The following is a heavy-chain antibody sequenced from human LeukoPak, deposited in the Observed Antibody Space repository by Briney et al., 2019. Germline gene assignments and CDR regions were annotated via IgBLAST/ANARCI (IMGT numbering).Heavy chain of an antibody. CDR2: IYPADSDT. CDR3: ARQSRDGSETRGYYFDY. Sequence: GESLKISCQVSGYISTNYWIGWVRQMPGKGLESMGIIYPADSDTTYSPSFQGQVTISADKSISTVYLQWSSLKASDTAMYYCARQSRDGSETRGYYFDYWGPGTQVTVSS. CDR1: GYISTNYW. D-gene: IGHD3-10*01. V-gene: IGHV5-51*01. J-gene: IGHJ4*02.